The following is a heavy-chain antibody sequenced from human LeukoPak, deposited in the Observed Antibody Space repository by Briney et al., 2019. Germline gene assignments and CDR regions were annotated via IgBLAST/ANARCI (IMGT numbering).Heavy chain of an antibody. CDR3: ARGPMAYYGSGSPLDY. Sequence: PGGSLRLSCAASGFTFSSYDMHWVRQATGKGLEWVSAIGTAGDTYYPGSVKGRFTISRENAKNSLYLQMNSLRAGDTAVYYCARGPMAYYGSGSPLDYWGQGTLVTVSS. D-gene: IGHD3-10*01. V-gene: IGHV3-13*01. CDR2: IGTAGDT. CDR1: GFTFSSYD. J-gene: IGHJ4*02.